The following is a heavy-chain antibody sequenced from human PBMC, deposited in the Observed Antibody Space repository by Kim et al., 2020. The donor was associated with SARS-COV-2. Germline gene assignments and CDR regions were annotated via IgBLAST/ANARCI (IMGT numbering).Heavy chain of an antibody. CDR1: GFTFSSYE. J-gene: IGHJ4*02. CDR3: ARSIRLGELSFPAYSRVEHGVDY. D-gene: IGHD3-16*02. Sequence: GGSLRLSCAASGFTFSSYEMNWVRQAPGKGLEWVSYISSSGSTIYYADSVKGRFTISRDNAKNSLYLQMNSLRAEDTAVYYCARSIRLGELSFPAYSRVEHGVDYWGQGTLVTVSS. CDR2: ISSSGSTI. V-gene: IGHV3-48*03.